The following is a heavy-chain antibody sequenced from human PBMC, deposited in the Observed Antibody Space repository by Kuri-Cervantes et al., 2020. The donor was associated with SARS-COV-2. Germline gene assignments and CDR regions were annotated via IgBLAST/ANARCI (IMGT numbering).Heavy chain of an antibody. CDR2: ISYDGSNK. CDR3: AKDQGDSYGISYFDY. J-gene: IGHJ4*02. D-gene: IGHD5-18*01. CDR1: GFTFSSYA. V-gene: IGHV3-30-3*01. Sequence: GESLKISCAASGFTFSSYAMHWVRQAPGKGLEWVAVISYDGSNKYYADSVKGRFTISRDNSKNTLYLQMNSLRAEDTAVYYCAKDQGDSYGISYFDYWGQGTLVTVS.